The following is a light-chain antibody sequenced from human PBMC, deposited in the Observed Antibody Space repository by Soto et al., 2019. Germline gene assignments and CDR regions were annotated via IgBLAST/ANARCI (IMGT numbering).Light chain of an antibody. Sequence: QSVLTQPASVSGSPGQSITISCTGTTNDIGTYTYVSWYQQHPGKAPKLIIYEVTNRPSGVSNRFSGSKSGNTASLTISGLQAEDEAHYYCSSYTSTSSYVVFGGGTKVTVL. CDR1: TNDIGTYTY. J-gene: IGLJ2*01. V-gene: IGLV2-14*03. CDR3: SSYTSTSSYVV. CDR2: EVT.